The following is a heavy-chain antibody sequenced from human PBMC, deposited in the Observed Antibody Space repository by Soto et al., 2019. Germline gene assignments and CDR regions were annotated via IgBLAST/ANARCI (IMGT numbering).Heavy chain of an antibody. D-gene: IGHD3-3*01. J-gene: IGHJ6*02. CDR1: GFTFSSYG. Sequence: QVQLVESGGGVVQPGRSLRLSCAASGFTFSSYGMHWVRQAPGKGLEWVAVIWYDGSNKYYADSVKGRFTISRDNSKNTLYPQMNSLRAEDTAVYYCARDLGGVLRFSYGMDVWGQGTTVTVSS. V-gene: IGHV3-33*01. CDR2: IWYDGSNK. CDR3: ARDLGGVLRFSYGMDV.